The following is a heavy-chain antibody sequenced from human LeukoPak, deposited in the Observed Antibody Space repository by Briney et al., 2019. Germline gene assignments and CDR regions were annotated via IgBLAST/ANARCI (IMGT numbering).Heavy chain of an antibody. CDR3: ASPHQLSYYYGMHV. CDR2: LSGSGSST. D-gene: IGHD2-2*01. CDR1: GFTFSSYA. V-gene: IGHV3-23*01. Sequence: GGTLRLSCAASGFTFSSYAMSWVRQAPGKGPEWVSTLSGSGSSTFSADPVKGRSTIYRDNSKHTPYLQMNSLRAEDAAVYYCASPHQLSYYYGMHVWGQGTTVSVCS. J-gene: IGHJ6*02.